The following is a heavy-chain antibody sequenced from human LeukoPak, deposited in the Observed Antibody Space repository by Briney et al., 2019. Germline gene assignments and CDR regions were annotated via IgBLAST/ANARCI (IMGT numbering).Heavy chain of an antibody. CDR1: GGSISSGDYY. CDR3: ARPYYYDSRIDP. CDR2: MYYSGSP. V-gene: IGHV4-30-4*01. Sequence: PSQTLSLTCTVSGGSISSGDYYWSWIRQPPGKGLEWIAYMYYSGSPYYNPSLKSRVTMSADTSKNQLPLKLSSVTAADTAVYYCARPYYYDSRIDPWGQGILVTVSS. D-gene: IGHD3-22*01. J-gene: IGHJ5*02.